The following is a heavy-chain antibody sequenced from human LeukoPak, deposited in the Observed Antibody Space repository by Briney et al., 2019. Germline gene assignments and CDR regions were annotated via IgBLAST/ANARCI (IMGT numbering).Heavy chain of an antibody. CDR3: AKDGYSSGWYYYYYYMDV. V-gene: IGHV3-23*01. CDR2: ISGSGGSI. CDR1: GFTFSSYA. D-gene: IGHD6-19*01. Sequence: TGGSLRLSCAASGFTFSSYAMSWVRQAPGKGLEWVSAISGSGGSIYYADSVKGRFTISRDNSKNTLYLQMNSLRAEDTAVYYCAKDGYSSGWYYYYYYMDVWGKGTTVTVSS. J-gene: IGHJ6*03.